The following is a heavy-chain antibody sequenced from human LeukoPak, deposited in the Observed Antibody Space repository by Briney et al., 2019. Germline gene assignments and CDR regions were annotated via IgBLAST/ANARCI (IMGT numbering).Heavy chain of an antibody. CDR2: IYPGDSDT. CDR3: ARALRGGSQGAVWDYYDY. V-gene: IGHV5-51*01. Sequence: GESLKISCKGSGYTFTSYWIGWVRQMPGKGLELMAIIYPGDSDTRYSPSFQGQVTISADKSISTAYLQWSSLKASDTAVYFCARALRGGSQGAVWDYYDYWGQGALVTVSS. CDR1: GYTFTSYW. D-gene: IGHD3-16*01. J-gene: IGHJ4*02.